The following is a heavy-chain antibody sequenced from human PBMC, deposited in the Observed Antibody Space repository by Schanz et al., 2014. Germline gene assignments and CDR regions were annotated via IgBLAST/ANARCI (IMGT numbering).Heavy chain of an antibody. V-gene: IGHV3-48*02. Sequence: EVQLVESGGNLVQPGGSLRLSCVASGFTLSSHSMNWVRQAPGQGLEWLSYISGSGNTIYYADSVKGRFTISRDNAKNSLSLQMDRLRDEDTAVYYCARRYSGRYCFDYWGQGTLVAVSS. J-gene: IGHJ4*02. CDR2: ISGSGNTI. D-gene: IGHD1-26*01. CDR3: ARRYSGRYCFDY. CDR1: GFTLSSHS.